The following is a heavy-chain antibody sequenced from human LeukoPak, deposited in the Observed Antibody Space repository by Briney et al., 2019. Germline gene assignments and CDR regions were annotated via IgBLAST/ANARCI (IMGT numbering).Heavy chain of an antibody. CDR2: ISSNGGST. V-gene: IGHV3-64*01. D-gene: IGHD2-2*01. Sequence: AGGSLRLSCAASGFTFSSYAMHWVRQAPGKGLEYVSAISSNGGSTYYANSVKGRFTISRDNSKNTLYLQMGSLRAEDMAVYYCARDSSTTNYYYGMDVWGQGTTVTVSS. J-gene: IGHJ6*02. CDR3: ARDSSTTNYYYGMDV. CDR1: GFTFSSYA.